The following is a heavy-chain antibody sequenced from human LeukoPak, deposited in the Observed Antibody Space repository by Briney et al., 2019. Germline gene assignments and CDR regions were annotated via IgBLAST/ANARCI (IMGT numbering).Heavy chain of an antibody. CDR2: ISYDGSNK. CDR1: GFTLSSYA. Sequence: GGSLRLSCAASGFTLSSYAMHWVRQAPGKGLEWVAVISYDGSNKYYADSVKGRFTISRDNSKNTLYLQMNSLRAEDTAVYYCARAFIAADLDYWGQGTLVTVSS. V-gene: IGHV3-30-3*01. D-gene: IGHD6-13*01. CDR3: ARAFIAADLDY. J-gene: IGHJ4*02.